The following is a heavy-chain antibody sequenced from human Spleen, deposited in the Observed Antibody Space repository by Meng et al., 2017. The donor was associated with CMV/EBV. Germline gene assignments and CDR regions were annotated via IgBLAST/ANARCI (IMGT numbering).Heavy chain of an antibody. CDR1: GFTFTDPY. CDR2: SRNKANSFTT. V-gene: IGHV3-72*01. J-gene: IGHJ4*02. D-gene: IGHD2/OR15-2a*01. CDR3: TTDFSRGY. Sequence: GESLKISCAASGFTFTDPYMDWVRQAPGKGLEWIGRSRNKANSFTTEYAASVKGRFTISRDDSKNTLYLQMNSLKTEDTAVYYCTTDFSRGYWGQGTLVTVSS.